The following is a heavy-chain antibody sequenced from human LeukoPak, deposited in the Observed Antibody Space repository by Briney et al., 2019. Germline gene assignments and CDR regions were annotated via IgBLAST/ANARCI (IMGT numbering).Heavy chain of an antibody. D-gene: IGHD1-26*01. CDR3: ARLMGSSKAFDI. CDR2: IYYSGAT. J-gene: IGHJ3*02. Sequence: KPSETLSLTCTVSGGSISNSSYYWGWIRQPPGKGLEWIGNIYYSGATHYSPSLKSRVTMSVDTSKNHFSLNLGSVTAADTAVYYCARLMGSSKAFDIWGQGTMVTVSS. V-gene: IGHV4-39*02. CDR1: GGSISNSSYY.